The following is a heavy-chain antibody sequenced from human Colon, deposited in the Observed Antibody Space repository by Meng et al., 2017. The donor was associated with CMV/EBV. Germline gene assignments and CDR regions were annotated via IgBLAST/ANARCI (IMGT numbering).Heavy chain of an antibody. CDR2: ISGDGSDL. CDR3: ASTIVVEPGVRTDY. J-gene: IGHJ4*02. CDR1: GFPFSNYY. D-gene: IGHD2-2*01. V-gene: IGHV3-11*04. Sequence: GGSLRLSCAASGFPFSNYYMSWIRLAPGKGLEWISYISGDGSDLFYGDSVRGRFTISRDNAKNSLYLQINSLRVEDSAVYYCASTIVVEPGVRTDYWGQGTLVTVSS.